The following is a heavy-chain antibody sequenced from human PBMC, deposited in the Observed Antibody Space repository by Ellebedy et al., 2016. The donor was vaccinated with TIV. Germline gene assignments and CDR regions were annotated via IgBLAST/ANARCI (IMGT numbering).Heavy chain of an antibody. J-gene: IGHJ4*02. CDR2: ISWDGGST. CDR3: AKGPMGTYYFDY. D-gene: IGHD7-27*01. V-gene: IGHV3-43*01. Sequence: GESLKISCAASGFTFDDYTTHWVRQPPGKGLEWVSLISWDGGSTYYADSVKGRFTISRDNSKNSLYLQMNSLRTEDTALYYCAKGPMGTYYFDYWGQGTLVTVSS. CDR1: GFTFDDYT.